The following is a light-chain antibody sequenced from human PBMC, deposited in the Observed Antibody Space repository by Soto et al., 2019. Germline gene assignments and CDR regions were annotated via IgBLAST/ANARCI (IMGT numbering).Light chain of an antibody. CDR2: GAS. CDR1: QSVSSSY. J-gene: IGKJ1*01. CDR3: QQYGSSRT. Sequence: EIVLTQSPGTLSLSPGERATLSCRASQSVSSSYLAWYQQKPGQAPRLLIYGASSRATGIPDRFSGSGSGTDFTLTISRLELEDFAVYYCQQYGSSRTFGQGTKVDXK. V-gene: IGKV3-20*01.